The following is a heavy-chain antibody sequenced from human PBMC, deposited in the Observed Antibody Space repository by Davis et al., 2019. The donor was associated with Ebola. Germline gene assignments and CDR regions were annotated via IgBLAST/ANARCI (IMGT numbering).Heavy chain of an antibody. Sequence: SVKVSCKASGGTFSSYAISWVRQAPGQGLEWMGRIIPILGTANYAQKFQGRVTITADKSTSTAYMELSSLRSEDTAVYYCARDRYCGGDCYEDYWGQGTLVTVSS. V-gene: IGHV1-69*04. CDR2: IIPILGTA. CDR3: ARDRYCGGDCYEDY. CDR1: GGTFSSYA. J-gene: IGHJ4*02. D-gene: IGHD2-21*02.